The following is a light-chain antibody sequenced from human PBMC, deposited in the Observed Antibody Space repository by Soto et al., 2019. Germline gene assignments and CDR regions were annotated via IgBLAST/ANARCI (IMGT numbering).Light chain of an antibody. CDR2: DAS. Sequence: EIVMTQSPATLSVSPGERATLSCRASQSVSSNLGWFQQKPGQAPRLLMYDASTRATGVPARFSGSGSGTEFTLTISSLQSEDFAVYYCQQYNNWPLTFGGGTKVEIK. J-gene: IGKJ4*01. CDR1: QSVSSN. V-gene: IGKV3-15*01. CDR3: QQYNNWPLT.